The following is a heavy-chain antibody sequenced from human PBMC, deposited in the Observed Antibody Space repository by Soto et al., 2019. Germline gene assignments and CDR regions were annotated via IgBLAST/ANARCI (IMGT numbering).Heavy chain of an antibody. Sequence: SETLSLTCAVYGGSFSGYYWSWIRKPPGKGLEWIGEINHSGSTNYNPSLKSRVTISVDTSKNQFSLKLSSVTAADTAVYYCARVRNRASYSSRDYWGQGTLVTVSS. D-gene: IGHD6-13*01. CDR1: GGSFSGYY. J-gene: IGHJ4*02. CDR2: INHSGST. CDR3: ARVRNRASYSSRDY. V-gene: IGHV4-34*01.